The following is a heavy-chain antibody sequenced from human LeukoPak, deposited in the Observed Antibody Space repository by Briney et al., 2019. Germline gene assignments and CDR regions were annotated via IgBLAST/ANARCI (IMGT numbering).Heavy chain of an antibody. V-gene: IGHV3-21*01. Sequence: PGGSLRLSCAASEFTFNSYSMNWVRQAPGKGLEWVSFISSSSSYIYYADSVKGRFTISGDNAKSSLYLQMNSLRAEDTAVYYCASGRGGAGDFDYWGQGTLVTVSS. D-gene: IGHD1-26*01. CDR3: ASGRGGAGDFDY. CDR2: ISSSSSYI. CDR1: EFTFNSYS. J-gene: IGHJ4*02.